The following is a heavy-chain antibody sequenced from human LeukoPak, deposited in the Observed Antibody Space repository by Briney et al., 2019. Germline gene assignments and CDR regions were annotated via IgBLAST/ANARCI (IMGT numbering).Heavy chain of an antibody. CDR3: AYSTVTTFGFDY. CDR1: GFTFSSYS. V-gene: IGHV3-21*01. CDR2: ISSSSSYI. Sequence: GGSLRLSCAASGFTFSSYSMNWVRQAPGKGLEWVSSISSSSSYIYYADSVKGRFTISRDNAKNSLYLQMNSLRAEDTAVYYCAYSTVTTFGFDYWGQGTLVTASS. J-gene: IGHJ4*02. D-gene: IGHD4-17*01.